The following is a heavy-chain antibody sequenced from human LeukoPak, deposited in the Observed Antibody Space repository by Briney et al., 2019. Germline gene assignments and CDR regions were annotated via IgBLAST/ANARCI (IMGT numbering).Heavy chain of an antibody. D-gene: IGHD3-10*01. J-gene: IGHJ6*03. V-gene: IGHV4-4*07. CDR1: GASISSYY. CDR3: ARVEEGYGSGRRENYYYYYMDV. CDR2: IYSSRS. Sequence: PSETLSLTCTVSGASISSYYWSWIRQPAGKGLEWIGRIYSSRSIYNPSLKSRVTMSVDTSKNQFSLKLSSVTAADTAVYYCARVEEGYGSGRRENYYYYYMDVWGKGTTVTISS.